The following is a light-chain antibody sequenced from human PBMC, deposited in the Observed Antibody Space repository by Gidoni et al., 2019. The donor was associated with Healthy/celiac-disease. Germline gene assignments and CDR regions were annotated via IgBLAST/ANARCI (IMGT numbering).Light chain of an antibody. Sequence: LLVSPGERATLYCRASKSVSSNLAWDQQKPGQAPRHLIYGASPRANGIAARFGGSGSGTEFTLTISSLQSEDFAVDYCQQYNNWPPWTFGQGTKVEIK. J-gene: IGKJ1*01. V-gene: IGKV3-15*01. CDR1: KSVSSN. CDR2: GAS. CDR3: QQYNNWPPWT.